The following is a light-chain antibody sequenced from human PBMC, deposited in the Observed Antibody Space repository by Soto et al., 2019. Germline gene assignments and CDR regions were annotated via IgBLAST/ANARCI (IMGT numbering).Light chain of an antibody. CDR3: QQSYSTPWK. J-gene: IGKJ1*01. Sequence: DIQMTQSPSSLSASVGDRVTITCRASQSISSYLNWYQQKPAKAPKLLIYAASSLQSGVPSRFSGSGSGTDFTLTISSLQPEDFATYYCQQSYSTPWKFGQGTKVDIK. CDR2: AAS. V-gene: IGKV1-39*01. CDR1: QSISSY.